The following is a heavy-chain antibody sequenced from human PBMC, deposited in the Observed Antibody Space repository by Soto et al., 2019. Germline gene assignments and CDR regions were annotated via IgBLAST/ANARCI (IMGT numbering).Heavy chain of an antibody. CDR1: GYTFTSYG. J-gene: IGHJ5*02. D-gene: IGHD3-3*01. Sequence: APVKVACKASGYTFTSYGISWVRQNTGQGLEWMGWISAYNGNTNYAQKLQGRVTMTTDTSTSTAYMELRSLRSDDTAVYYCARSGVLRCLEWLSDNWFDPWGQGTLVTVSS. CDR3: ARSGVLRCLEWLSDNWFDP. CDR2: ISAYNGNT. V-gene: IGHV1-18*01.